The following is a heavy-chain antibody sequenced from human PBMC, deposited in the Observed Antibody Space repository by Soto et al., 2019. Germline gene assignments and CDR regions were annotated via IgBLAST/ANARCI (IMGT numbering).Heavy chain of an antibody. Sequence: PGESLKISCKGSGYSFTIYWIGWVRQMPGKGLEWMGIIYPGDSDTRYSPSFQGQVTISADKSISTAYLQWSSLKASDTAMYYCARPHAVAADYFDYWGQGTLVTVSS. CDR1: GYSFTIYW. J-gene: IGHJ4*02. D-gene: IGHD6-19*01. CDR2: IYPGDSDT. CDR3: ARPHAVAADYFDY. V-gene: IGHV5-51*01.